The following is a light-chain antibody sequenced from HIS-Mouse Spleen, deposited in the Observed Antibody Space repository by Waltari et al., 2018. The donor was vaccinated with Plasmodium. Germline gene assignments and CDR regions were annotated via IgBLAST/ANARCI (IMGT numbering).Light chain of an antibody. CDR2: EDS. CDR3: YSTDSSGNHRV. V-gene: IGLV3-10*01. CDR1: ALPKKY. J-gene: IGLJ3*02. Sequence: SYELTQPPSVSVSLGQTARITCSGDALPKKYAYWYRQKSGQAPVLVIYEDSKRPSGIPERFSGSSSGTMATLTISGAQVEDEADYYCYSTDSSGNHRVFGGGTKLTVL.